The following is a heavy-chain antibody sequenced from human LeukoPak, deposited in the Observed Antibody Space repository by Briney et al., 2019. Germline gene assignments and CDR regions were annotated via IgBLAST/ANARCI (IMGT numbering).Heavy chain of an antibody. CDR2: ISSNGGST. CDR3: ARDHYYDSSGYYYKPYYYYMDV. D-gene: IGHD3-22*01. J-gene: IGHJ6*03. Sequence: PGGSLRLSCAASGFTFSSYAMHWVRQAPGKGLEYVSAISSNGGSTYYANSVKGRFTISRDNSKNTLYLQMGSLRAEDMAVNYCARDHYYDSSGYYYKPYYYYMDVWGKGTTVTVSS. CDR1: GFTFSSYA. V-gene: IGHV3-64*01.